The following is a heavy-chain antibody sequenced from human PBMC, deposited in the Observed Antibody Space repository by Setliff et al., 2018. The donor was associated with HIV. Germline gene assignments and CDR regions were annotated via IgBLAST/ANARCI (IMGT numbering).Heavy chain of an antibody. J-gene: IGHJ3*02. D-gene: IGHD6-13*01. CDR2: IDPNSGDT. CDR1: GYTFTGYY. Sequence: ASVKVSCKASGYTFTGYYLHWVRQAPGQGLEWMGWIDPNSGDTNYEQKFQGRVSMTRETSIGTVYMELSSLRSDDTAVYYCARAAGYSSSWHRYAFEIWGQGTRVTVS. CDR3: ARAAGYSSSWHRYAFEI. V-gene: IGHV1-2*02.